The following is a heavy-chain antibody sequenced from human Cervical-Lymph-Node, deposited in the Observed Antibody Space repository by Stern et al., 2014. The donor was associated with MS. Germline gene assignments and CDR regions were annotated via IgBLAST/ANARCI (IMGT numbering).Heavy chain of an antibody. J-gene: IGHJ6*02. Sequence: VQLVESGGGVVQPGGSLRLSCAASGFTFSSQWMHWVRQVPGQGLVWVSRINSDGSGTSYADSVKGRFTISRDNAKKTLYLQMDSLRAEDTAVYYCARSNYGMDVWGQGTTVTVSS. V-gene: IGHV3-74*02. D-gene: IGHD2-8*01. CDR1: GFTFSSQW. CDR3: ARSNYGMDV. CDR2: INSDGSGT.